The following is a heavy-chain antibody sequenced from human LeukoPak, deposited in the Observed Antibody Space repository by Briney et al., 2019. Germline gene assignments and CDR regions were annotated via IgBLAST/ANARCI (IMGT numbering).Heavy chain of an antibody. D-gene: IGHD3-10*01. CDR2: ISSNGGST. V-gene: IGHV3-64*01. Sequence: GGSLRLSCAASGFTFSSYAMHWVRQAPGKGLEYVSAISSNGGSTYYANSVKGRFTISRDNSKNTLYLQMGSLRAEDMAVYYCARGSIWFGELLFREATFFVWGQGTLVTVSS. CDR1: GFTFSSYA. J-gene: IGHJ4*02. CDR3: ARGSIWFGELLFREATFFV.